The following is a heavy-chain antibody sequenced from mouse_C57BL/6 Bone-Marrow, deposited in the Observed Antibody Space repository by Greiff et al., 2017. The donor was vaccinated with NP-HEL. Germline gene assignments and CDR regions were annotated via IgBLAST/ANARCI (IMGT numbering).Heavy chain of an antibody. CDR3: ARWVYYYGSDY. Sequence: QVQLQQPGAELVRPGTSVKLSCKASGYTFTSYWMHWVKQRPGQGLEWIGVIDPSDSYTNYNQKFKGKATLTVATSSSTAYMQLSSLTAEDSAVYYGARWVYYYGSDYWGQGTTLTVSS. CDR1: GYTFTSYW. V-gene: IGHV1-59*01. J-gene: IGHJ2*01. CDR2: IDPSDSYT. D-gene: IGHD1-1*01.